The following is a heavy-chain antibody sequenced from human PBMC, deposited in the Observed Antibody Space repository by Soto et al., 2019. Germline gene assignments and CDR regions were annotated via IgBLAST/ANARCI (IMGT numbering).Heavy chain of an antibody. V-gene: IGHV1-2*02. Sequence: ASVKVSCKASGYNFPHYYIHWGRQAPGQGLEWMGWINPRTGDTTKAQKFQGRVTMTRGTPISTVYLELTRVRSDDTAVYYCARASAAATSWFVYWGQGTLVTVSS. CDR3: ARASAAATSWFVY. D-gene: IGHD2-15*01. CDR1: GYNFPHYY. CDR2: INPRTGDT. J-gene: IGHJ4*02.